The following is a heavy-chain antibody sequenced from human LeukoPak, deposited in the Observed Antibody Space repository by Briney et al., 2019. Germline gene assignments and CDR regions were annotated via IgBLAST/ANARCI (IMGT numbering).Heavy chain of an antibody. CDR2: INPNSGGT. J-gene: IGHJ1*01. Sequence: ASVKVSCKASGYTFTGYYMHWVRQAPGQGLEWMGRINPNSGGTNYAQKFQGRATMTRDTSISTAYMELSRLRSDDTAVYYCASYYYDSSGYYYLYFQHWGQGTLVTVSS. V-gene: IGHV1-2*06. CDR3: ASYYYDSSGYYYLYFQH. D-gene: IGHD3-22*01. CDR1: GYTFTGYY.